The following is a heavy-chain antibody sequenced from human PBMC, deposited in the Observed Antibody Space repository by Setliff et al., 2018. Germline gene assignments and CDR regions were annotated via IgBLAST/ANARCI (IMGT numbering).Heavy chain of an antibody. D-gene: IGHD6-13*01. J-gene: IGHJ4*02. Sequence: GASVKVSCKASGYSFTSYYMYWVRQAPGQGLEWMGTINXXXGSXSIVDQFQXRVTMTRDTSTSTVYMELSSLTSDDTAVYYCARGGVAAAGKKGVFEHWGQGTLVTVSS. CDR1: GYSFTSYY. V-gene: IGHV1-46*01. CDR3: ARGGVAAAGKKGVFEH. CDR2: INXXXGSX.